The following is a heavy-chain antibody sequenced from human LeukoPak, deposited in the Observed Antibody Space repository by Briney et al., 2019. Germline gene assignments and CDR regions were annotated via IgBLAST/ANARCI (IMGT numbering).Heavy chain of an antibody. Sequence: SVKVSCKASGGTFSSYTISWVRQAPGQGLEWMGRIIPILGIANYAQKFQGRVTITADKSTSTAYMELSSLRSEDTAVYYCARGVHSSSWAYYYYYMNVWGKGTTVTVSS. CDR3: ARGVHSSSWAYYYYYMNV. V-gene: IGHV1-69*02. D-gene: IGHD6-13*01. CDR1: GGTFSSYT. J-gene: IGHJ6*03. CDR2: IIPILGIA.